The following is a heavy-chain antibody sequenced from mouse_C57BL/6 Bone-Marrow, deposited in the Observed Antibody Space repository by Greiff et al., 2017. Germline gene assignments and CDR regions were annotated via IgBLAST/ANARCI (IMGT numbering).Heavy chain of an antibody. CDR1: GYTFTEYT. J-gene: IGHJ4*01. CDR3: ARHGIYYDIRRGFYYAMDY. D-gene: IGHD2-4*01. V-gene: IGHV1-62-2*01. CDR2: FYPGSGSI. Sequence: QVQLQQSGAELVKPGASVTLSCKASGYTFTEYTIHWVKQRSGQGLEWIGWFYPGSGSIKYNEKFKDKATLTADKSSSTVYMELSRLTSEDSAVYFCARHGIYYDIRRGFYYAMDYWGQGTSVTVSS.